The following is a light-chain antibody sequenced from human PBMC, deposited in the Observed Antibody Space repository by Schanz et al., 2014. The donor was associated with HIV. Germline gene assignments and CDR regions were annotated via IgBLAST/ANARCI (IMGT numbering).Light chain of an antibody. V-gene: IGLV3-1*01. J-gene: IGLJ2*01. CDR1: KLGDKY. Sequence: SYELTQPPSVSVSPGQTASITCSGDKLGDKYACWYQQKPGQSPVLVIYQDTKRPSGIPERFSGSNSGTTVTLTISGAQVEDEADYYCYSAADDSLVFGGGTKLTVL. CDR2: QDT. CDR3: YSAADDSLV.